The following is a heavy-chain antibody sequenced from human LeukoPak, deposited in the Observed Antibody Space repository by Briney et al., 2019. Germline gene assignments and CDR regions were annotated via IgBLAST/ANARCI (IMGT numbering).Heavy chain of an antibody. CDR2: ISSSSSYI. Sequence: PGGSLRLSCAASGFTFSSYSMNWVRQAPGKGLEWVSSISSSSSYIYYADSVKGRFTISRDNAKNSLYLQMNSLRAEDTAVYYCARKRFMEYDILTGYFVGGRGAFDIWGQGTMVTVSS. V-gene: IGHV3-21*01. D-gene: IGHD3-9*01. J-gene: IGHJ3*02. CDR1: GFTFSSYS. CDR3: ARKRFMEYDILTGYFVGGRGAFDI.